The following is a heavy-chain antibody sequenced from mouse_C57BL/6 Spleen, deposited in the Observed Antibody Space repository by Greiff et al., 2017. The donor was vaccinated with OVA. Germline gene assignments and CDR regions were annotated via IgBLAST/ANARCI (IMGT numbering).Heavy chain of an antibody. D-gene: IGHD3-3*01. CDR3: ARQRGPLYFDY. CDR1: GFTFSSYG. V-gene: IGHV5-6*02. Sequence: EVKLVESGGDLVKPGGSLKLSCAASGFTFSSYGMSWVRQTPDKRLEWVATISSGGSYTYYPDSVKGRFTISRDNAKNTLYLQMSSLKSEDTAMYYCARQRGPLYFDYWGQGTTLTVSS. J-gene: IGHJ2*01. CDR2: ISSGGSYT.